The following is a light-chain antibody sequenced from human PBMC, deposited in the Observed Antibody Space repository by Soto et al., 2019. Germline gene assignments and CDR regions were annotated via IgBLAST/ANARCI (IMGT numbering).Light chain of an antibody. Sequence: QSVLTQPPSVSGAPGQRVAISCTGSSCNNGAEYDVHWYQQLPGTAPKRLIYGDNNRPSGVPDRFSGSKSGTSASLAITGLQPEDEADYYCQSYDSSLTTFVFGTGTKLTVL. CDR1: SCNNGAEYD. CDR3: QSYDSSLTTFV. CDR2: GDN. J-gene: IGLJ6*01. V-gene: IGLV1-40*01.